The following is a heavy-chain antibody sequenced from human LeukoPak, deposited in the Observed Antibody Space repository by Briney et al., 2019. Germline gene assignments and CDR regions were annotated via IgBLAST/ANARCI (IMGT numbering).Heavy chain of an antibody. V-gene: IGHV3-7*01. CDR3: TRENSGSLSLEY. CDR2: IKQDGSET. J-gene: IGHJ4*02. CDR1: GYTFSIYW. D-gene: IGHD1-26*01. Sequence: GGSLRLSCAASGYTFSIYWMNWVRQAPGKGLEWVASIKQDGSETYYTESVQGRFTISRDNDMNFLYLQLSSLRAEDTAVYYCTRENSGSLSLEYWGQGTLVTVSS.